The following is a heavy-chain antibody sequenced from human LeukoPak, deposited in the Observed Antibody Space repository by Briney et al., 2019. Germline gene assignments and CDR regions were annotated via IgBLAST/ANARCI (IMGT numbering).Heavy chain of an antibody. Sequence: PGGSLRLSCAASGFTFSNYGMHWVRQAPGKRVERVSFIRYDGSDKYYADSVKGRFIISRDNSKNTLYLQMNSLRAEDTAVYHCAKAPSRGYDTSGYYSWGQGTLVTVSS. V-gene: IGHV3-30*02. D-gene: IGHD3-22*01. J-gene: IGHJ4*02. CDR2: IRYDGSDK. CDR1: GFTFSNYG. CDR3: AKAPSRGYDTSGYYS.